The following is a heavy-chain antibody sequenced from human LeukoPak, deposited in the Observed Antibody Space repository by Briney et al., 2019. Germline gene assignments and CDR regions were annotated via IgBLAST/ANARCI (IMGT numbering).Heavy chain of an antibody. J-gene: IGHJ4*02. CDR1: GFTFSSYA. D-gene: IGHD3-22*01. V-gene: IGHV3-23*01. Sequence: GGSLRLSCAASGFTFSSYAMSWVRQAPGKGLEWVSAISGSGGSTYYADSVKGRFTISRDNSKNTLYLQMNSLRAEDTAVYYCAKWTSGADYYDSSGPVGHWGQGTLVTVSS. CDR3: AKWTSGADYYDSSGPVGH. CDR2: ISGSGGST.